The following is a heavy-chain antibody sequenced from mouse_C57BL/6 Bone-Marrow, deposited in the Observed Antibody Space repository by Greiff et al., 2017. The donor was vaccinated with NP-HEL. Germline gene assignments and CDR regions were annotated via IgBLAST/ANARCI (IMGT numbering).Heavy chain of an antibody. CDR3: ARLYYGYDGFAY. Sequence: EVMLVESGGGLVKPGGSLKLSCAASGFTFSSYTMSWVRQTPEERLEWVATISGGGGNTYYPDSVKGRFTISRDNAKNTLYLQMSSLRSEDTALYYCARLYYGYDGFAYWGQGTLVTVSA. V-gene: IGHV5-9*01. CDR1: GFTFSSYT. D-gene: IGHD2-2*01. CDR2: ISGGGGNT. J-gene: IGHJ3*01.